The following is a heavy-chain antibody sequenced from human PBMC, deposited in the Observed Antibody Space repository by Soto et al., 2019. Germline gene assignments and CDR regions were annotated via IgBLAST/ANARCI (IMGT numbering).Heavy chain of an antibody. V-gene: IGHV1-69*12. CDR1: GGTFSSYA. D-gene: IGHD2-15*01. J-gene: IGHJ6*02. Sequence: QVQLVQSGAEVKKPRSSVKVSCKASGGTFSSYAISWVRQAPGQGLEWMGGIIPIFGTANYAQKFQGRVTITADESTSTAYMELSSLRSEDTAVYYCARARGVVAATFYYYYGMDVWGQGTTVTVSS. CDR2: IIPIFGTA. CDR3: ARARGVVAATFYYYYGMDV.